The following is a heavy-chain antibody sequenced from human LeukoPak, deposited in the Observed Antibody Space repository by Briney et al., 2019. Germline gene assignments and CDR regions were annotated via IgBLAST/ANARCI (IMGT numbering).Heavy chain of an antibody. Sequence: GGSLRFSCAASGFTVSSNYMSWVRQAPGKGLEWVSVIYSGGSTYYADSVKGRFTISRDNSKNTLYLQMNSLRAEDTAVYYCARDEITMVRGVIITYWFDPWGQGTLVTVSS. CDR3: ARDEITMVRGVIITYWFDP. CDR1: GFTVSSNY. J-gene: IGHJ5*02. CDR2: IYSGGST. V-gene: IGHV3-53*01. D-gene: IGHD3-10*01.